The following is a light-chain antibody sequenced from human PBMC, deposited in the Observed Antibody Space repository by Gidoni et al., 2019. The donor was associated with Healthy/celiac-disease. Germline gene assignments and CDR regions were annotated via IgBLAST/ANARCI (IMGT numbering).Light chain of an antibody. Sequence: DIQTTQSPSSLSASVGDRVTITCRASQSSSSYLNWYQQKPGKAPKLLIYAASSLQSGVPSRFSGSGSGTDFTLTISSLQPEDFATYYCQQSYSTLYTFGQXTKLEIK. CDR2: AAS. CDR3: QQSYSTLYT. CDR1: QSSSSY. J-gene: IGKJ2*01. V-gene: IGKV1-39*01.